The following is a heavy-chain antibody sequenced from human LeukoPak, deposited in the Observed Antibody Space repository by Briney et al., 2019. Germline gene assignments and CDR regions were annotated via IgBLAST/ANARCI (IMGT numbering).Heavy chain of an antibody. Sequence: ASVKVSCKASGYTFTSYGISWVRQAPGQGLEWMGWISAYNGNTNYAQKLQGRVTMTEDTSTDTAYMELSSLRSEDTAVYYCATIAISGTYYYYYYMDVWGKGTTVTISS. D-gene: IGHD3-9*01. CDR3: ATIAISGTYYYYYYMDV. V-gene: IGHV1-18*01. J-gene: IGHJ6*03. CDR2: ISAYNGNT. CDR1: GYTFTSYG.